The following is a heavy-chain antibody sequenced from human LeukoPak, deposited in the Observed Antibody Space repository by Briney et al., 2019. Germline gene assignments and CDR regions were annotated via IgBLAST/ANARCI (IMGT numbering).Heavy chain of an antibody. Sequence: PGGSLILSCAASGFTFSSYNMNWVRQAPGKGLEWVSSITSGSSYIYYADSVKGRFTISRDNAKNSLYLQMNSLRAEDTAVYYCARDPYSGSYGNYYYYFMDVWGKGTTVTISS. CDR2: ITSGSSYI. D-gene: IGHD1-26*01. V-gene: IGHV3-21*01. CDR1: GFTFSSYN. J-gene: IGHJ6*03. CDR3: ARDPYSGSYGNYYYYFMDV.